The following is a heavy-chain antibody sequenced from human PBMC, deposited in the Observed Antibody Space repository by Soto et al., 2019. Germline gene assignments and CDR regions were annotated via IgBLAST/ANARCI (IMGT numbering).Heavy chain of an antibody. CDR3: ARGVGSGSYYIEYFQH. CDR1: GGSVSSGSYY. CDR2: IYYSGST. Sequence: SETLSLTCTVSGGSVSSGSYYWSWIRQPPGKGLEWIGYIYYSGSTNYNPALKSRVTISVDTSKNQFSLKLSSVTAADTAVYYCARGVGSGSYYIEYFQHWGQGTLVTVSS. J-gene: IGHJ1*01. V-gene: IGHV4-61*01. D-gene: IGHD3-10*01.